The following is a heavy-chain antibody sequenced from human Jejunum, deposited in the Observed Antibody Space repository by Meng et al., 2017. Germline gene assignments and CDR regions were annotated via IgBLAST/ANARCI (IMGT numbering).Heavy chain of an antibody. V-gene: IGHV3-23*01. CDR2: ISGNGETT. D-gene: IGHD6-19*01. Sequence: ESLKISCAASRFSFNDYHMSWVRPTPGKGLEWVSSISGNGETTYYADSVMGRFTISRDNSRNTLDLQMNSLRVEDTAVYYCANDLRDSRGYNSGWYCSDHFQYWGQGTLVTVSS. CDR3: ANDLRDSRGYNSGWYCSDHFQY. J-gene: IGHJ1*01. CDR1: RFSFNDYH.